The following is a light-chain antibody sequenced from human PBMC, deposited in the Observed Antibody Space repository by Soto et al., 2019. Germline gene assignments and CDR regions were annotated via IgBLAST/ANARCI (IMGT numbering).Light chain of an antibody. J-gene: IGLJ1*01. V-gene: IGLV2-14*01. Sequence: QSALPQPASVSGSPGQSITISCTGTSSDVGSYNYVSWYQQHPGKAPKLMIYEVSDRPSGISSRFSGSKSGNTASLTISGLQTEDEADYYCSSYTSSSTRFGTGTKVTVL. CDR2: EVS. CDR1: SSDVGSYNY. CDR3: SSYTSSSTR.